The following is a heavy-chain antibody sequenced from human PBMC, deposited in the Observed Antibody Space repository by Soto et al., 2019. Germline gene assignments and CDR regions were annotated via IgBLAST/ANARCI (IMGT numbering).Heavy chain of an antibody. CDR3: ARLRASIRGLGKDYYYYGMDV. Sequence: PSETLSLTCTVSGGSISSYYWSWVRQPPGKGLEWIGYIYYSGSTNYNPSLKSRVTISVDTSKNQFSLKLSSVTAADTAVYYCARLRASIRGLGKDYYYYGMDVWGQGTTVTVSS. CDR2: IYYSGST. V-gene: IGHV4-59*01. D-gene: IGHD7-27*01. J-gene: IGHJ6*02. CDR1: GGSISSYY.